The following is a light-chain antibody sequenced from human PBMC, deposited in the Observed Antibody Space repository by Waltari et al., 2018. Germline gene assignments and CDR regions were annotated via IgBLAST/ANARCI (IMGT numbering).Light chain of an antibody. CDR1: SSDVGSHNF. CDR3: CSYAGGSPRWV. J-gene: IGLJ3*02. Sequence: QSALTQPASVSGSPGQAITISCTESSSDVGSHNFFSWYQQTPGKAPNCMIYEDNKRPAGLSNRFSGAKSGNTASLTISGLQADDEADYYCCSYAGGSPRWVFGGGTKLTVL. CDR2: EDN. V-gene: IGLV2-23*01.